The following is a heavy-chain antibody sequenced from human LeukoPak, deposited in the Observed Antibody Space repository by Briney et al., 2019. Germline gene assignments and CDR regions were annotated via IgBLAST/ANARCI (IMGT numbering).Heavy chain of an antibody. V-gene: IGHV3-15*07. J-gene: IGHJ4*02. Sequence: GGTLRLSCVLSTFTKAWMNWVRQAPGKGLEWVGRVKNRGDGMATDYAAPVKGRFIISRDDSKKTVYLQMDSLKTEDTAANFCTTEYFGGFEYWGQGTLVTVSS. CDR3: TTEYFGGFEY. CDR1: TFTKAW. CDR2: VKNRGDGMAT. D-gene: IGHD3-16*01.